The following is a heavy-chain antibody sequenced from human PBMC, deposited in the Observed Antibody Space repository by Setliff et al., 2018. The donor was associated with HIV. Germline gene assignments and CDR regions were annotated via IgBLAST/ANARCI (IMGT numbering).Heavy chain of an antibody. D-gene: IGHD3-3*01. J-gene: IGHJ6*03. V-gene: IGHV7-4-1*02. CDR1: GYTFTNYA. Sequence: VKVPCKASGYTFTNYAMNWVRQAPGQGLEWMGWINTNTGNPTYAQAFTGRFVFSLDTSVSPAFLQISNLQAEDTAVDYCARAPSRITIFRVVVSSDYYNYYMDVWGKGTTVTVSS. CDR3: ARAPSRITIFRVVVSSDYYNYYMDV. CDR2: INTNTGNP.